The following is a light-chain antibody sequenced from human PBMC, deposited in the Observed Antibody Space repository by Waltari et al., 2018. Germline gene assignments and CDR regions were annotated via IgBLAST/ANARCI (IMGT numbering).Light chain of an antibody. CDR3: QQSYSTPRT. CDR2: LGS. Sequence: EIVLTQSPLSLPVSPGEPASISCRSSQSLRPSNGYYYLDWYLQKPGQSPQLLMYLGSSRASGVSDRFSGSGSGTDFTLTISSLQPEDFATYYCQQSYSTPRTFGQGTKVEIK. V-gene: IGKV2-28*01. CDR1: QSLRPSNGYYY. J-gene: IGKJ1*01.